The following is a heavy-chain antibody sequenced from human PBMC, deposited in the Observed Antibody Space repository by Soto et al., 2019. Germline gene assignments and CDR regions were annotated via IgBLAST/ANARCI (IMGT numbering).Heavy chain of an antibody. V-gene: IGHV4-39*01. J-gene: IGHJ4*02. Sequence: TLSLTCAVSGGSISSSSYYWGWIRQPPGKGLEWIGSIYYSGSTYYNPSLKSRVTISVDTSKNQFSLKLSSVTAADTAVYYCARPSQYDSSGYYRGYYFDYWGQGTLVTVSS. CDR3: ARPSQYDSSGYYRGYYFDY. CDR1: GGSISSSSYY. D-gene: IGHD3-22*01. CDR2: IYYSGST.